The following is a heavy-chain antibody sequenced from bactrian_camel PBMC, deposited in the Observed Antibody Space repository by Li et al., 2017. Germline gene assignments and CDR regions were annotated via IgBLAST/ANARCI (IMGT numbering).Heavy chain of an antibody. D-gene: IGHD5*01. CDR1: GLTFDDYA. J-gene: IGHJ7*01. Sequence: HVQLVESGGGSVQPGGSLRLSCTASGLTFDDYAMGWFRQAPGKEREGVSCINWSGGSTYHADSVKGRFTISRDNAKNTLYLHMNNPKPDDTAMYYCVKDFGSSVVPGWWGMDYWGKGTQVTVS. V-gene: IGHV3S60*01. CDR2: INWSGGST.